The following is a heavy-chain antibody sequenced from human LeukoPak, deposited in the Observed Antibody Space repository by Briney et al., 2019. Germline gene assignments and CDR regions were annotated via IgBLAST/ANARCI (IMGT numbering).Heavy chain of an antibody. Sequence: AGGSLRLSCAASGFTFSSYAMSWVRQAPGKGLEWVSAISGSGGSTYYADSVKGRFTISRDNSENTLYLQMNSLRAEDTAVYYCAKGQVVVAAIFDYWGQGTLVTVSS. CDR1: GFTFSSYA. CDR3: AKGQVVVAAIFDY. CDR2: ISGSGGST. J-gene: IGHJ4*02. D-gene: IGHD2-15*01. V-gene: IGHV3-23*01.